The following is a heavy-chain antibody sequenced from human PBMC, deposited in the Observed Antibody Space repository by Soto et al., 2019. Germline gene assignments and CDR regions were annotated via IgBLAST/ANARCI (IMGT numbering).Heavy chain of an antibody. CDR1: GFTFSSYW. J-gene: IGHJ6*02. D-gene: IGHD6-13*01. CDR3: ARDGDSSSWYKDYYYYYGMDV. Sequence: EVQLVESGGGLVQPGGSLRLSCAASGFTFSSYWMHWVRQVPGKGLVWVSRINSDGSSTSYADSVKGRFTISRDNAKNTLYLQMNSLRAEDTAVYYCARDGDSSSWYKDYYYYYGMDVWGQGTTVTVSS. CDR2: INSDGSST. V-gene: IGHV3-74*01.